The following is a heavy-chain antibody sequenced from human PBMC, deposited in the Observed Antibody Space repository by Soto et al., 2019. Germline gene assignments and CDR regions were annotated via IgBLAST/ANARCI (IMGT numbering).Heavy chain of an antibody. D-gene: IGHD3-22*01. Sequence: ASGKVSCKASGGTFSSYAISWVRQAPGQGLEWMGGIIPIFGTANYAQKFQGRVTITADESTSTAYMELSSLRSEDTAVYYCASYEDSSGYYYFDYWGQGTLVTVSS. V-gene: IGHV1-69*13. CDR1: GGTFSSYA. CDR2: IIPIFGTA. J-gene: IGHJ4*02. CDR3: ASYEDSSGYYYFDY.